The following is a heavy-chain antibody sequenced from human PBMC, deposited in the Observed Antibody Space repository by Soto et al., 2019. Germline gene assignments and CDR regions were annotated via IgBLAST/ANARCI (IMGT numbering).Heavy chain of an antibody. CDR1: GGSISSGGYY. CDR2: IYYSGST. J-gene: IGHJ6*02. V-gene: IGHV4-31*03. Sequence: PSETLSLTCTVSGGSISSGGYYWSWIRQHPGKGLEWIGYIYYSGSTYYNPSLKSRVTISVDTSKNQFSLKLSSVTAADTAVYYCARLPRRSSWRPYYYYGMDVWGQGTTVTVSS. CDR3: ARLPRRSSWRPYYYYGMDV. D-gene: IGHD6-13*01.